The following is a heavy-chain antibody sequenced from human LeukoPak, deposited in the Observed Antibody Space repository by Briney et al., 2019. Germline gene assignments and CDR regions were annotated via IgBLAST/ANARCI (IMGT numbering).Heavy chain of an antibody. D-gene: IGHD6-19*01. Sequence: GESLKISCKGSGYSFTSYWIGWVRQLPGKGLEWMGIIYPGDSDTRYSPSFQGQVTISADKSISTAYLQWSSLKASDTAMYYCARGAAVAGRMSGIDYWGQGTLVTVSS. J-gene: IGHJ4*02. CDR1: GYSFTSYW. CDR2: IYPGDSDT. CDR3: ARGAAVAGRMSGIDY. V-gene: IGHV5-51*01.